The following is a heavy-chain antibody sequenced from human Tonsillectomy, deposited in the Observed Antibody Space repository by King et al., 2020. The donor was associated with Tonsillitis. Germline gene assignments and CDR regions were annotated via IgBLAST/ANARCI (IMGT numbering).Heavy chain of an antibody. CDR3: ARLYSNYYFYYYYYMDV. CDR2: IFSHDEK. V-gene: IGHV2-26*01. D-gene: IGHD4-11*01. Sequence: TLKESGPVLVKPTETLTLTCNVSLFSLSNARMGVSWIRQPPWKALEWLAHIFSHDEKSYSTSLKSMRTISKDTSKSQVVLTMTNMDPVDTATYYCARLYSNYYFYYYYYMDVWGKGTTVTVSS. CDR1: LFSLSNARMG. J-gene: IGHJ6*03.